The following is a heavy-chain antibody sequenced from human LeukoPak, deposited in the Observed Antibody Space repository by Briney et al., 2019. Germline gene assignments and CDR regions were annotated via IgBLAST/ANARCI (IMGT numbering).Heavy chain of an antibody. CDR2: FSGGGDSA. D-gene: IGHD3-16*01. CDR1: GFTFSSYD. Sequence: GGSLRPSCAASGFTFSSYDMSWVRQAPGKGLEWVSVFSGGGDSAYYADSVKGRFTISRDNSKNTLYLQMNSLRAEDTAVYYCAKGGAAQRLYYSMDVWGKGTTVTVSS. J-gene: IGHJ6*03. V-gene: IGHV3-23*01. CDR3: AKGGAAQRLYYSMDV.